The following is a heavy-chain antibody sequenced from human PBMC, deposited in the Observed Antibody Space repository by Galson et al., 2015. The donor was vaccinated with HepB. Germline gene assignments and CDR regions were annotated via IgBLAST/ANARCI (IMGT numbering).Heavy chain of an antibody. Sequence: LRLSCAASGFTFSSYGMHWVRQAPGKGLEWVALISYDGSDRYFADSVKGRFTISRDNFKNTLFLQMNSLRAEDTAVYYCAKIAQLWSFLDAFDMWGQRTMVTVSS. J-gene: IGHJ3*02. CDR2: ISYDGSDR. CDR3: AKIAQLWSFLDAFDM. V-gene: IGHV3-30*18. D-gene: IGHD5-18*01. CDR1: GFTFSSYG.